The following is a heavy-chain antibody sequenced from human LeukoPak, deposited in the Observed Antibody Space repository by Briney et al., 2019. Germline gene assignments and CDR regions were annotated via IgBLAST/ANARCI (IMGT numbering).Heavy chain of an antibody. V-gene: IGHV3-7*01. CDR1: GFTLSSDW. J-gene: IGHJ4*02. CDR3: ATSTVAKYDY. Sequence: GALGLSCAAAGFTLSSDWRSWGRQAAGRVLGWGANIKQDGSEKYYVDSVKGRFTISRDNAKNSLYLQMNSLRAEDTAVYYCATSTVAKYDYWGRGTLVAVSS. D-gene: IGHD4-11*01. CDR2: IKQDGSEK.